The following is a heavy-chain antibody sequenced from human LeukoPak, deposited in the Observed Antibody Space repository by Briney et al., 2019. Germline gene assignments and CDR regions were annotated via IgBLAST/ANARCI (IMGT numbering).Heavy chain of an antibody. D-gene: IGHD3-10*01. CDR2: FDPEDGET. Sequence: ASVKVSCKVSGYPLTELSMHWVRQAPGKGLEWMGGFDPEDGETIYAQKFQGRVTMTEDTSTDTSYMELSSLRSEDTAVYYCARVSGHNPYYYYYMDVWGKGTTVTVSS. V-gene: IGHV1-24*01. CDR3: ARVSGHNPYYYYYMDV. CDR1: GYPLTELS. J-gene: IGHJ6*03.